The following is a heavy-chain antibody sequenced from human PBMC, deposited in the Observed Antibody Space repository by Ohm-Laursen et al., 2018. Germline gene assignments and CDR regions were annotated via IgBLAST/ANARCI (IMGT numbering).Heavy chain of an antibody. CDR3: AREIMVYAFSAFDI. V-gene: IGHV1-69*01. Sequence: SSVKVSCKASGGTFSSYAISWVRQAPGQGLEWMGGIIPIFGTANYAQKFQGRVTITADESTSTAYMELSSLRSEDTAVYYCAREIMVYAFSAFDIWGQGTMVTVSS. J-gene: IGHJ3*02. CDR2: IIPIFGTA. CDR1: GGTFSSYA. D-gene: IGHD2-8*01.